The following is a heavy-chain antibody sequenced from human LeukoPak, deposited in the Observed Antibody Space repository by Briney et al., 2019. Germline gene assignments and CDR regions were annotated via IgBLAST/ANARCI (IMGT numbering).Heavy chain of an antibody. CDR2: ISGSNSYI. V-gene: IGHV3-21*01. D-gene: IGHD1-1*01. Sequence: GGSLRLSCAASGFTFSSYTMHWLRQAPGKGLEWVSSISGSNSYIFYADSVKGRFTVSRDNAKDSLYLQMNSLRAEDTAVYYCARALTTLTYEGYWGQGTLVTVSS. J-gene: IGHJ4*02. CDR3: ARALTTLTYEGY. CDR1: GFTFSSYT.